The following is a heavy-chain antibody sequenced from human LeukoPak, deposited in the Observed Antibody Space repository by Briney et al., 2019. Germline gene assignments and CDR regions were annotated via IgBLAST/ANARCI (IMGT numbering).Heavy chain of an antibody. CDR3: AKDRPTVYSSSWLHFLDS. CDR2: IRSSSSTI. V-gene: IGHV3-48*01. D-gene: IGHD6-13*01. Sequence: GGSLRLSCEASGFTFSNYSMNWVRQAPGKGLEWVSYIRSSSSTIYYADSVKGRFTISRDNAKNSLYLQMNSLRAEDTAVYYCAKDRPTVYSSSWLHFLDSWGQGTLVTVSS. J-gene: IGHJ4*02. CDR1: GFTFSNYS.